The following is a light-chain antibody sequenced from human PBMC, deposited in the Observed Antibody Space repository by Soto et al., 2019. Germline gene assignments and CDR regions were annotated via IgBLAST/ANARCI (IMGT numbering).Light chain of an antibody. V-gene: IGLV2-14*01. CDR1: SSDVGGYNY. CDR2: EVS. J-gene: IGLJ1*01. Sequence: QSALTQPASVSGSPGQSITISCTGTSSDVGGYNYVSWYQQHPGKAPKLMIYEVSNRPSGVSNRFSGSKSGNTASLTISGLQAEDEADYCSSYTISSTPFVFGTGTKLTVL. CDR3: SSYTISSTPFV.